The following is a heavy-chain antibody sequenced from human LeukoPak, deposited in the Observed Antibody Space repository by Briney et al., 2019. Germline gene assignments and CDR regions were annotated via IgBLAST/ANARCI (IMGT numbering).Heavy chain of an antibody. V-gene: IGHV3-23*01. CDR2: ISGSAVST. CDR1: RFTFSSYA. Sequence: GGSLRLSCAASRFTFSSYAMSWVRQAPGNGLEWVSGISGSAVSTYYADSVKGRFTISRDNSKNTLHLQLNSLRAEDTAVYYCAKDRSSGWYDAFDIWGQGTLVTVSS. D-gene: IGHD6-19*01. CDR3: AKDRSSGWYDAFDI. J-gene: IGHJ3*02.